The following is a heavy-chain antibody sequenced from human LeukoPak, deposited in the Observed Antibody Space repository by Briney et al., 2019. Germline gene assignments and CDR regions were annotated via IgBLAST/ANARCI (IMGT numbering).Heavy chain of an antibody. Sequence: GGSLRLSCAASGFTFSNFVMHWVRQAPGKGLEWVSAIGAKGTYYADSVEGRFTISRDNSRSTLYLQMSSLRADDTAVYYCARGYSFDYCGQETLVTVSS. D-gene: IGHD3-22*01. CDR2: IGAKGT. V-gene: IGHV3-23*01. J-gene: IGHJ4*02. CDR1: GFTFSNFV. CDR3: ARGYSFDY.